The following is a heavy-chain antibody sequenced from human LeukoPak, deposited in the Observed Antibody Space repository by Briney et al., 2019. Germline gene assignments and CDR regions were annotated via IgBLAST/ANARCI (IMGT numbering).Heavy chain of an antibody. CDR1: GYTFTGYY. CDR3: ARDSPTRGYYDSSGYWYFDY. CDR2: ISAYNGNT. J-gene: IGHJ4*02. D-gene: IGHD3-22*01. V-gene: IGHV1-18*04. Sequence: ASVKVSCKASGYTFTGYYMHWVRQAPGQGLEWMGWISAYNGNTNYAQKLQGRVTMTTDTSTSTAYMELRSLRSDDTAVYYCARDSPTRGYYDSSGYWYFDYWGQGTLVTVSS.